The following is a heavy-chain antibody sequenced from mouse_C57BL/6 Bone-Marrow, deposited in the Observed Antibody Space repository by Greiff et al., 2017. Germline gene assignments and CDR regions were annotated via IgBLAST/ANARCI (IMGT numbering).Heavy chain of an antibody. Sequence: EVMLVESGGDLVKPGGSLKLSCAASGFTFSSYGMSWVRQTPDKRLEWVATISSGGGYTYYPDSVKGQFTMSRDNAKNTLYLQMSSLKSEDTAMYYCARHETYYSNYGAYWGQGTLVTVSA. V-gene: IGHV5-6*01. CDR1: GFTFSSYG. CDR3: ARHETYYSNYGAY. CDR2: ISSGGGYT. D-gene: IGHD2-5*01. J-gene: IGHJ3*01.